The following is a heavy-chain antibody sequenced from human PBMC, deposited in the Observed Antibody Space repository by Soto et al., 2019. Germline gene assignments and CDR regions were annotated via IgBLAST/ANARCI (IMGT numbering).Heavy chain of an antibody. CDR3: ARSGTAMGGDYYFDY. Sequence: QVQLVQSGAEVKKPGSSVNVSCKASGGTFSSYAISWVRQAPGQGLEWMGGIIPIFGTANYAQKFQGRVTITADESTSTAYMELSSVRSEDTAVYYCARSGTAMGGDYYFDYWGQGTLVTVSA. CDR2: IIPIFGTA. V-gene: IGHV1-69*01. CDR1: GGTFSSYA. J-gene: IGHJ4*02. D-gene: IGHD5-18*01.